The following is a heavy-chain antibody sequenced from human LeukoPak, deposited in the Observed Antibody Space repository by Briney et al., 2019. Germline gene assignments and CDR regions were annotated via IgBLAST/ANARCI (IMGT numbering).Heavy chain of an antibody. Sequence: SGGSLRLSCAASGFIVRAHYMSWVRQAPGKGLEWVSVISTGGKTNYADPVKGRFTTSRGNSKNTLYLQMDNLRVEDTALYYCARASCDGDCYRFPHYWGQGTQVTVSS. CDR2: ISTGGKT. J-gene: IGHJ4*02. D-gene: IGHD2-21*02. V-gene: IGHV3-53*01. CDR3: ARASCDGDCYRFPHY. CDR1: GFIVRAHY.